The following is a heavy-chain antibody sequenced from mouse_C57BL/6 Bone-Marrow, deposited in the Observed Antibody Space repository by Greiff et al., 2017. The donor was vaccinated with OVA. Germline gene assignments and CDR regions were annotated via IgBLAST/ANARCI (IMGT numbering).Heavy chain of an antibody. CDR1: GYTFTDYY. J-gene: IGHJ4*01. Sequence: VQLQQSGAELVRPGASVKLSCKASGYTFTDYYINWVKQRPGQGLEWIARIYPGSGNTYYNEKFKGKATLTAEKSSSTAYMQLSSLTSEDSAVYFCARWIAPYAMDYWGQGTSVTVSS. CDR2: IYPGSGNT. CDR3: ARWIAPYAMDY. D-gene: IGHD6-1*01. V-gene: IGHV1-76*01.